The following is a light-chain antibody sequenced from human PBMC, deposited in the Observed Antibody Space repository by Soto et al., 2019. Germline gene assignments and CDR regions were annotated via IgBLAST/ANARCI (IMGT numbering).Light chain of an antibody. Sequence: QSALTQPASVSGSPRQSITISCTGASSDVGSYTYVSWYQQHPGKAPKLMIYEVNNRPSGVSNRFSGSRSGNTASLTISGLQAEDEADYYCSSYTDSSNYVFGTGTKVTVL. CDR2: EVN. V-gene: IGLV2-14*01. CDR3: SSYTDSSNYV. CDR1: SSDVGSYTY. J-gene: IGLJ1*01.